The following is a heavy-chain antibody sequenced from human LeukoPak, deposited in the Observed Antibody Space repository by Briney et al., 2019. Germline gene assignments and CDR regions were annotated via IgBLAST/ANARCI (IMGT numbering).Heavy chain of an antibody. CDR1: GYTFTSYY. CDR3: ARGWAPRYSYGSKIES. D-gene: IGHD5-18*01. J-gene: IGHJ4*02. Sequence: ASVKVSCKAPGYTFTSYYMHWVRQTPGQGLEWMGIINPSGGSTSYAQKFQGRVTMARDMSTSTVYMEMSSLRSEDTAVYYCARGWAPRYSYGSKIESWGQGTLVTVPS. CDR2: INPSGGST. V-gene: IGHV1-46*01.